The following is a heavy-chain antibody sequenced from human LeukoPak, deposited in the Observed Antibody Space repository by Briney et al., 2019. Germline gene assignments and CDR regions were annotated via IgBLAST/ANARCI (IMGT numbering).Heavy chain of an antibody. CDR1: GFTFSSYW. D-gene: IGHD3-16*02. CDR3: ASAHYDYVWGSYRHSNFDY. V-gene: IGHV3-7*01. CDR2: IKQDGSEK. Sequence: GGSLRLSCAASGFTFSSYWMSWVRQAPGKGLEWVANIKQDGSEKYYVDSVKGRFTISRDNAKNSLYLQMNSLRAEDTAVYYCASAHYDYVWGSYRHSNFDYWGQGTLATVSS. J-gene: IGHJ4*02.